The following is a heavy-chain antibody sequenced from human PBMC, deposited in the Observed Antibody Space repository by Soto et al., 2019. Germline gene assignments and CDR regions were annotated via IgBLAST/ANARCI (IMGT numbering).Heavy chain of an antibody. J-gene: IGHJ4*02. V-gene: IGHV3-23*01. D-gene: IGHD6-19*01. CDR2: ITGSGDST. CDR1: GFTFSSHA. CDR3: AKHLQFSGWLSAQTFDY. Sequence: EVQLLESGGGLVQPGGSLRLSCAVSGFTFSSHAMSWVRQSPGKWLACVSSITGSGDSTYYADSVKGRFTISRDKSKDPLYLQMNSLIAEDTAVYYCAKHLQFSGWLSAQTFDYWGQGTQVTVSS.